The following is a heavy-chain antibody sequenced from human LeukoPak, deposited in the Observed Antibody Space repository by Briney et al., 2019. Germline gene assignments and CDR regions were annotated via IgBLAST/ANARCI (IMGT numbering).Heavy chain of an antibody. J-gene: IGHJ4*02. CDR3: ARDRVAAAGTTIFDY. Sequence: ASVKVSCKASGYTFTSYAMNWVRQAPGQGLEWMGWINTNTGNPTYAQGFTGRFVLSLDTSVSTAYLQISSLKAEDTAVYYCARDRVAAAGTTIFDYWAREPWSPSPQ. CDR1: GYTFTSYA. CDR2: INTNTGNP. V-gene: IGHV7-4-1*02. D-gene: IGHD6-13*01.